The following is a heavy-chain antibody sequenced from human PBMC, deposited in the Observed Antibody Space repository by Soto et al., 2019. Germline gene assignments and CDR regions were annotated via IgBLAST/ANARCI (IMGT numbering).Heavy chain of an antibody. J-gene: IGHJ4*02. CDR1: GYTFTSYG. CDR2: ISAYNGNT. V-gene: IGHV1-18*01. Sequence: ASVKVSCKASGYTFTSYGISWVRQAPGQGLEWMGWISAYNGNTNYAQKLQGRVTMTTDTSTSTAYMELRSLRSDDTAVYYCARVELYCSGGSCYSHPLYYWGQGTLVTVSS. D-gene: IGHD2-15*01. CDR3: ARVELYCSGGSCYSHPLYY.